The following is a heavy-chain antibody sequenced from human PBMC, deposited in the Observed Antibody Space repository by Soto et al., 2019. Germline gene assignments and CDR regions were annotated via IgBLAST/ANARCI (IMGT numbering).Heavy chain of an antibody. CDR2: IHPSGANT. D-gene: IGHD3-9*01. CDR1: GFMFSDYG. J-gene: IGHJ5*02. V-gene: IGHV3-23*01. Sequence: EVQLLESGGGLVQPGGSLRLSCVASGFMFSDYGMTWVRQAPGKGLQWVSTIHPSGANTHYAESVEGRFTVSRDNSKHTLFLQMNSLRPEDTAVYYCAKDPSTGSADLWGQGPLVTVSS. CDR3: AKDPSTGSADL.